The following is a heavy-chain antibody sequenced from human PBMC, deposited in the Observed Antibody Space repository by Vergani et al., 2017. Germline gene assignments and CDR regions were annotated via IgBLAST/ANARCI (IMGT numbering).Heavy chain of an antibody. J-gene: IGHJ5*02. V-gene: IGHV4-34*01. CDR3: AIQLYCWFDP. CDR2: INHSGST. D-gene: IGHD5-24*01. CDR1: GGSFSGYY. Sequence: QVQLQQWGAGLLKPSETLSLTCAVYGGSFSGYYWSWIRQPPGKGLEWIGEINHSGSTNYNPSLKSRVTISVDTSKNQFSRKLSSVTAADTAVYYCAIQLYCWFDPWGQGTLVTVSS.